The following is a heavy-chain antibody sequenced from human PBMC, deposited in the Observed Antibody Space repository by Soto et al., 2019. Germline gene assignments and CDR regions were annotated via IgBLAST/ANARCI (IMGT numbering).Heavy chain of an antibody. CDR3: AKGGVSELHWDFDL. V-gene: IGHV3-30*18. D-gene: IGHD3-10*01. CDR2: ISPSSGTK. J-gene: IGHJ2*01. CDR1: GFSFSSDV. Sequence: QVQLVQSGGGVVQPGRSLGLSCAASGFSFSSDVMHWVRQAPGRGLEWVAVISPSSGTKIYADSVKGRFTISRDNYRSPLDLQMDSLRFEDTAVYYCAKGGVSELHWDFDLWGGGTLVTVSS.